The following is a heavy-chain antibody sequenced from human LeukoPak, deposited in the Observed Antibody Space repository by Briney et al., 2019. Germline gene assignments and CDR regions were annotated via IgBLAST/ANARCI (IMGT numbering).Heavy chain of an antibody. D-gene: IGHD3-9*01. CDR3: AKESQILTGYYPEY. Sequence: GGSLRLSCAAPGFSFSSYAMNWVRQAPGKGLEWVSVISGSGGGTYYADSVKGRFTISRDNPKNTLHLQMNSLRAEDTAVYYCAKESQILTGYYPEYWGQGTLVTVSS. CDR2: ISGSGGGT. V-gene: IGHV3-23*01. CDR1: GFSFSSYA. J-gene: IGHJ4*02.